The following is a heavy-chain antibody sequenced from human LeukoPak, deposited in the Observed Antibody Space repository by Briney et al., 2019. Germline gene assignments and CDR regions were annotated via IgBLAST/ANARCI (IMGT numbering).Heavy chain of an antibody. Sequence: PSETLSLTCAVSGGSISSSNWWRWVRQPPGKGLEWIGEFHHSGSTHYNPSLKSRVTISVDKSKNQLSLDLSSVTAADTALYYCARNGYSGFGFDYWGQGTLVTVSS. V-gene: IGHV4-4*02. J-gene: IGHJ4*02. CDR1: GGSISSSNW. CDR2: FHHSGST. CDR3: ARNGYSGFGFDY. D-gene: IGHD5-12*01.